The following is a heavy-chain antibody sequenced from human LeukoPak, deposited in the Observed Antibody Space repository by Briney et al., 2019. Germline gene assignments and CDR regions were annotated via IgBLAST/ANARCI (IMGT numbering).Heavy chain of an antibody. J-gene: IGHJ5*02. CDR1: GFTFSNYA. D-gene: IGHD2-15*01. Sequence: GGSLRLSCAASGFTFSNYALNWVRQPPGKGLEWVSAISGSGTSTSYADSVKGRFTISRDNSKNTLYLQMNSLRAEDTAVYSCAKGGRYCSGVTCYSATWGQGTLVTVSS. CDR2: ISGSGTST. V-gene: IGHV3-23*01. CDR3: AKGGRYCSGVTCYSAT.